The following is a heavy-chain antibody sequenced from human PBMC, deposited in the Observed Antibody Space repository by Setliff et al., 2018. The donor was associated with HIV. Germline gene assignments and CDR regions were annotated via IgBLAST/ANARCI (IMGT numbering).Heavy chain of an antibody. CDR3: ARGRSRYYYDGSGYYVDY. D-gene: IGHD3-22*01. CDR1: GGSISGYY. CDR2: IYYIGNT. Sequence: PSETLSLTCTVSGGSISGYYWSWIRQPPGKGLEWIGYIYYIGNTNYNPSLKGRVTLSVDTSKNQLSLKLSSVTAADTAVYYCARGRSRYYYDGSGYYVDYWDQGTLVTVS. J-gene: IGHJ4*02. V-gene: IGHV4-59*01.